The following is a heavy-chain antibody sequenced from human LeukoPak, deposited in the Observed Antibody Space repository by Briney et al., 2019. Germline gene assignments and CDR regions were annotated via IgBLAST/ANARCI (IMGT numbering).Heavy chain of an antibody. Sequence: SETLSLTCTVSGGSISSYYWSWIRQPPGKGLEWIGYIYYSGSTNYNPSLKSRVTISLDTSKNQFSLKLNSVTAADTAVYYCARVGQYCGGDCYSEGWFDPWGQGTLVTVSS. CDR2: IYYSGST. V-gene: IGHV4-59*01. D-gene: IGHD2-21*02. CDR3: ARVGQYCGGDCYSEGWFDP. CDR1: GGSISSYY. J-gene: IGHJ5*02.